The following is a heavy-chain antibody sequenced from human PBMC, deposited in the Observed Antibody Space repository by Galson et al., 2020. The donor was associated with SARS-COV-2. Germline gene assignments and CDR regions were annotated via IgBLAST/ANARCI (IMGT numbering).Heavy chain of an antibody. V-gene: IGHV3-30*18. CDR2: ISYDGSNK. J-gene: IGHJ4*02. D-gene: IGHD3-3*01. Sequence: GGSLRLSCAASGFTFSSYGMHWVRQAPGKGLEWVAVISYDGSNKYYADSVKGRFTISRDNSKNTLYLQMNSLRAEDTAVYYCAKDLNDDFWSGTTFDYWGQGTLVTVSS. CDR1: GFTFSSYG. CDR3: AKDLNDDFWSGTTFDY.